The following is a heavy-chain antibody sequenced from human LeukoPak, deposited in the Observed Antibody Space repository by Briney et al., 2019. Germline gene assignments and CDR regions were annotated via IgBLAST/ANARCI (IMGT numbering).Heavy chain of an antibody. CDR2: IYTSGST. CDR1: GGSISSGSYY. CDR3: ARGGYFYDSRGGTFDI. D-gene: IGHD3-22*01. J-gene: IGHJ3*02. Sequence: SETLSLTCTVSGGSISSGSYYWNWIRQPAGKGLEWIGRIYTSGSTHYNPSLKSRVTISVDTSKNQFSLKLSAVTAADTAVYYCARGGYFYDSRGGTFDIWGQGTMVTVSS. V-gene: IGHV4-61*02.